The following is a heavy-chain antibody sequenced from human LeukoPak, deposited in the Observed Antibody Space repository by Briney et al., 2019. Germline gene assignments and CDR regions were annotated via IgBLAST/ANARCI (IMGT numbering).Heavy chain of an antibody. CDR1: GFTVSSIY. CDR3: AKALRAYSYDY. V-gene: IGHV3-53*01. J-gene: IGHJ4*02. D-gene: IGHD5-18*01. Sequence: HPGGSLRLSCAASGFTVSSIYMSWVRQAPGKGLEWVSVIYSGGGTGYADSVKGRFTISRDISKNTLYLQLNSLRVEDTAVYYCAKALRAYSYDYWGQGALVTVSS. CDR2: IYSGGGT.